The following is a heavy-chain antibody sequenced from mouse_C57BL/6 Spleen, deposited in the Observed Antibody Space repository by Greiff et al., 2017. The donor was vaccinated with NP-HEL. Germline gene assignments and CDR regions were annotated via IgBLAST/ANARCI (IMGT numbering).Heavy chain of an antibody. Sequence: VQLQQPGAELVRPGSSVKLSCKASGYTFTSYWMAWVKQRPGQGLEWIGNIYPSDSETHYNQKFKDKATLTVDKSSTTAYMQLSSLTSEDSAVYYCARDYYDYDVFYWGFDVWGTGTTVTVSS. CDR2: IYPSDSET. V-gene: IGHV1-61*01. CDR3: ARDYYDYDVFYWGFDV. D-gene: IGHD2-4*01. CDR1: GYTFTSYW. J-gene: IGHJ1*03.